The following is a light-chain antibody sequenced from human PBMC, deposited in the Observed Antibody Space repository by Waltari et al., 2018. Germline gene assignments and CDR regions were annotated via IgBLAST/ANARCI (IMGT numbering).Light chain of an antibody. CDR1: SSNIGNNY. CDR3: GTWDSSLSGAV. V-gene: IGLV1-51*02. CDR2: ENT. J-gene: IGLJ7*01. Sequence: QSVLTQPPSVSAAPGQRVTISCSGGSSNIGNNYVSWYRQFPGTAPKLLIYENTERPSGIPGLFSGPKSGTSAPLDITGLQAGDEADYYCGTWDSSLSGAVFGGGTHLTVL.